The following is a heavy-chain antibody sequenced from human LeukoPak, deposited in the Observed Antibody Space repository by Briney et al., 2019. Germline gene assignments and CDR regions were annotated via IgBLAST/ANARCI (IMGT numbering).Heavy chain of an antibody. D-gene: IGHD5-18*01. CDR3: ARTSVYSYTDY. V-gene: IGHV4-61*01. J-gene: IGHJ4*02. CDR2: IYYSGST. CDR1: GGSVSSDSYY. Sequence: SETLSLTCTVSGGSVSSDSYYWSWIRQPPGKGLEWIGYIYYSGSTNYNPSLKSRVTISVGTSKNQFSLKLSSVTAADTAVYYCARTSVYSYTDYWGQGTLVTVSS.